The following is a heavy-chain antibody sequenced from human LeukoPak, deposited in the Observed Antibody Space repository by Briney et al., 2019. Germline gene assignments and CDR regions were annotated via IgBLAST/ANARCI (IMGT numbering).Heavy chain of an antibody. CDR2: ISSSGSLI. Sequence: GGSLRLSCAASGFTFSYYSMNWVRQAPGRGLEWVSCISSSGSLIFYSDSVRCRFTISRDNAKNLLYLHMNSLRVEDTAVYYCAKVDRGDYSSSPVPHYNYYMNVWGKGTTVTVSS. V-gene: IGHV3-21*01. CDR1: GFTFSYYS. J-gene: IGHJ6*03. D-gene: IGHD6-13*01. CDR3: AKVDRGDYSSSPVPHYNYYMNV.